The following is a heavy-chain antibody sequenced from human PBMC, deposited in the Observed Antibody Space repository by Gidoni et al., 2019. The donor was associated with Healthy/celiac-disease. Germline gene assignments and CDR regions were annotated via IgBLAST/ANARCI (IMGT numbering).Heavy chain of an antibody. J-gene: IGHJ4*02. D-gene: IGHD4-4*01. Sequence: QVQLVESGGGGVQPGRSLRLACAASGFPFSSYGMHWVRQAPGQGLEWVAVISYDGSHKYYADSVKGRFTISRDNSKNTLYLQMNSLRAEDTAVYYCAKGAGTVTLFHGYWGQVTLVTVSS. CDR2: ISYDGSHK. CDR3: AKGAGTVTLFHGY. V-gene: IGHV3-30*18. CDR1: GFPFSSYG.